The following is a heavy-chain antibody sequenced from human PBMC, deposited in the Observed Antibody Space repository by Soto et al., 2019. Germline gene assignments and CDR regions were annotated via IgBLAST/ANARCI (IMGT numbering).Heavy chain of an antibody. CDR1: GDSVRSSNW. Sequence: SETLSLTCAVSGDSVRSSNWWTWVRQSPGKGLEWIGEIYHLGGTNYNPSPKSRVTISVDMAKNQVSLKLSSVTAADTAVYYCATMKKPRGYYYGLNVWGQGTTVTVSS. J-gene: IGHJ6*02. CDR3: ATMKKPRGYYYGLNV. CDR2: IYHLGGT. V-gene: IGHV4-4*02.